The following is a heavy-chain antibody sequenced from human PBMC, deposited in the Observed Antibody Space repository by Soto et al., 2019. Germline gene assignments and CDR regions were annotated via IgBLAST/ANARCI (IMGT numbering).Heavy chain of an antibody. CDR1: GGTFSSYA. CDR3: ARLSARQQQHPWYFDY. V-gene: IGHV1-69*01. D-gene: IGHD6-13*01. Sequence: QVQLVQSGAEVKKPGSSVKVSCKASGGTFSSYAISWVRQAPGQGLEWMGGIIPIFGTANYAQKFQGRVTITADESTSTADMELSSLRSEDTAVYYCARLSARQQQHPWYFDYWGQGTLVTVSS. J-gene: IGHJ4*02. CDR2: IIPIFGTA.